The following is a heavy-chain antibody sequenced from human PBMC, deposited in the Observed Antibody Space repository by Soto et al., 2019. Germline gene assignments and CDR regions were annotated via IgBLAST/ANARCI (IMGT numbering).Heavy chain of an antibody. D-gene: IGHD3-9*01. CDR1: GGTFSSYA. V-gene: IGHV1-69*13. J-gene: IGHJ4*02. CDR3: ARVLRYFDWLSYFDY. Sequence: SVKVSCKASGGTFSSYAISWVRQAPGQGLEWMGGIIPIFGTANYAQKFQGRVTITADESTSTAYMELSSLRSEDTAVYYCARVLRYFDWLSYFDYWGQGTLVTVSS. CDR2: IIPIFGTA.